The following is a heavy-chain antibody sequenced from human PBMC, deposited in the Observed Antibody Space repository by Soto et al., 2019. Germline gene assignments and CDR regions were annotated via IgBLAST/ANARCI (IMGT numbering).Heavy chain of an antibody. V-gene: IGHV3-48*02. CDR2: IGSSSGTI. D-gene: IGHD3-16*01. J-gene: IGHJ5*02. CDR1: GFTFSSYS. Sequence: EVQLVESGGGLVQPGGSLRLSCAASGFTFSSYSMNWVRQAPGKGLEWVSFIGSSSGTIFYADSVKGRFTISRDNAKNSLYPQMNSLRDEDTAVYYCAREEYVGFNCFAPWGQGTLVTVSS. CDR3: AREEYVGFNCFAP.